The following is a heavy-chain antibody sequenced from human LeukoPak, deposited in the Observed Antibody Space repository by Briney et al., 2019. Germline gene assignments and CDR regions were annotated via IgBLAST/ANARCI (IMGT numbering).Heavy chain of an antibody. D-gene: IGHD3-10*01. CDR3: AKDDAWLRFGE. CDR1: GFTFDDYA. Sequence: GGSLRLSCAVSGFTFDDYAMHWVRQVPGKGLEWVSGISPSGDIRYYADSVKGRFTISRDNSKNTLYLEVISLTAEDTAVYYCAKDDAWLRFGEWSQGTLVTVSS. J-gene: IGHJ4*02. V-gene: IGHV3-23*01. CDR2: ISPSGDIR.